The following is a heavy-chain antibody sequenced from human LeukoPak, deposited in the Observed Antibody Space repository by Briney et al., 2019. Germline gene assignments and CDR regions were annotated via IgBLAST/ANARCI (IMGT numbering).Heavy chain of an antibody. CDR2: IKQDGSEK. CDR3: ACGSGYRWLDP. J-gene: IGHJ5*02. V-gene: IGHV3-7*01. CDR1: GFTFSSYW. D-gene: IGHD3-22*01. Sequence: GGSLRLSCAASGFTFSSYWMSWVRQAPGKGLEWVANIKQDGSEKYYVDSVKGRFTISRDNAKNSLYLQMNSLRAEDTAVYYCACGSGYRWLDPWGQGTLVTVSS.